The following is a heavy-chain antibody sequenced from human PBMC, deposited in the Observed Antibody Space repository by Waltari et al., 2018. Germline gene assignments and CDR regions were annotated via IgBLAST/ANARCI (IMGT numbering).Heavy chain of an antibody. CDR2: INHSGST. CDR1: GGSFSGYY. J-gene: IGHJ3*02. V-gene: IGHV4-34*01. D-gene: IGHD1-26*01. CDR3: AREGMGAFDI. Sequence: QVQLQQWGAGLLTPSETLSLTCAVYGGSFSGYYWSWIRQPPGKGLEWIGEINHSGSTNYNPSLKSRVTISVDTSKNQFSLKLSSVTAADTAVYYCAREGMGAFDIWGQGTMVTVSS.